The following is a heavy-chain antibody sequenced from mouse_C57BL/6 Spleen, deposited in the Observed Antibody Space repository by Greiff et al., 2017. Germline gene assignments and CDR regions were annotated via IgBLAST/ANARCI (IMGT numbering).Heavy chain of an antibody. J-gene: IGHJ2*01. D-gene: IGHD1-1*01. V-gene: IGHV5-4*01. Sequence: EVQRVESGGGLVKPGGSLKLSCAASGFTFSSYAMSWVRQTPEKRLEWVATISDGGSYTYYPDNVKGRFTISRDNAKNNLYLQMSHLKSEDTAMYYCARIEGDYYGSSHFDYWGQGTTLTVSS. CDR2: ISDGGSYT. CDR3: ARIEGDYYGSSHFDY. CDR1: GFTFSSYA.